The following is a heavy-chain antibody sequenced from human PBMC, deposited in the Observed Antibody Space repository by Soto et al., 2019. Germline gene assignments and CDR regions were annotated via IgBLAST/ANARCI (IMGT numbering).Heavy chain of an antibody. J-gene: IGHJ6*02. CDR3: ARSGVVSGLILPSHLGDYTVDV. D-gene: IGHD4-4*01. CDR2: VYTSGAT. V-gene: IGHV4-4*07. CDR1: GAPITNYY. Sequence: QVQLQESGPGLVKPSETLSLTCNVSGAPITNYYWSWIRQPAGQGLEWVGRVYTSGATKYNPSPKSRGPMSLDASQNRLSPRRRAVPAASAAVYYFARSGVVSGLILPSHLGDYTVDVWGRGITVTVSS.